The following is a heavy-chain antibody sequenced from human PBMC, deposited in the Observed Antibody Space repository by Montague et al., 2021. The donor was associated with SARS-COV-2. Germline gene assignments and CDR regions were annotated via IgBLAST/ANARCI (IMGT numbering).Heavy chain of an antibody. CDR1: GVSITSTNW. Sequence: SETLSLTCAVSGVSITSTNWWSLVRRPPGKGLEWIGEISYGGTATYNPSLKSRATISMDRSRNLFSLKLSSVTAADTAIYYCAGKVLTVPADYWGQGTLVTVS. CDR2: ISYGGTA. V-gene: IGHV4-4*02. CDR3: AGKVLTVPADY. D-gene: IGHD4-11*01. J-gene: IGHJ4*02.